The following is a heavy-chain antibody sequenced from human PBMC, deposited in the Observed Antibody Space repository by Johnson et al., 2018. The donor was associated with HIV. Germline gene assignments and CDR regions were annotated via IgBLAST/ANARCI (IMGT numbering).Heavy chain of an antibody. Sequence: VPLVESGGGLIQPGGSLRLSCAASGFTVSSNYMSWVRQAPGKGLEWVSVIYSGGSTYYADSVKGRFTISRDNSKNTLYLQMNSLRAEDTAVYYCAREVRKAVAGNFDIWGQGTMVTVSS. J-gene: IGHJ3*02. CDR2: IYSGGST. V-gene: IGHV3-53*01. CDR1: GFTVSSNY. CDR3: AREVRKAVAGNFDI. D-gene: IGHD6-19*01.